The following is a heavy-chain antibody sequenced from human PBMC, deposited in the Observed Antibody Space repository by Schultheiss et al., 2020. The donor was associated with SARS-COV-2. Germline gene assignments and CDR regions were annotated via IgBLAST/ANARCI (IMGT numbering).Heavy chain of an antibody. Sequence: GESLKISCAASGFTFSNAWMNWVRQAPGKGLEWVGRIKSKTDGGTTDYAAPVKGRFTISRDDSKNTLYLQMNSLKTEDTAVYYCTTDLWDDSSGNDYWGQGTLVTVSS. CDR3: TTDLWDDSSGNDY. V-gene: IGHV3-15*07. J-gene: IGHJ4*02. CDR2: IKSKTDGGTT. CDR1: GFTFSNAW. D-gene: IGHD3-22*01.